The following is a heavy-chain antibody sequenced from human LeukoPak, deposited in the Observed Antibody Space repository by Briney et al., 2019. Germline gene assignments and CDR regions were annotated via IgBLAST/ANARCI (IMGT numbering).Heavy chain of an antibody. Sequence: KPSETLSLTCTVSGGSISSYYWSWIRQPAGKGLEWIGRIYTSGSTNYNPSLKSRVTMSVDTSKNQFSLKLSSVTAADTAVYYCARDHLANLASRLFDPWGQGTLVTVSS. CDR2: IYTSGST. D-gene: IGHD3-3*01. V-gene: IGHV4-4*07. CDR1: GGSISSYY. CDR3: ARDHLANLASRLFDP. J-gene: IGHJ5*02.